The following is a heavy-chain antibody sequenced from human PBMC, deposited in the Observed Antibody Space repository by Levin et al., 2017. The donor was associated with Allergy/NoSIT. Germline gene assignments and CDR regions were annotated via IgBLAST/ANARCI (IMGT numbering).Heavy chain of an antibody. D-gene: IGHD2-21*01. V-gene: IGHV1-8*01. CDR1: GYTFTSYD. CDR3: ARNAAVTWIADV. CDR2: MNPNSGNT. J-gene: IGHJ6*02. Sequence: GASVKVSCKASGYTFTSYDINWVRQATGQGLEWMGWMNPNSGNTGYAQKFQGRVTMTRNTSISTAYMELSSLRSEDTAVYYCARNAAVTWIADVWGQGTTVTVSS.